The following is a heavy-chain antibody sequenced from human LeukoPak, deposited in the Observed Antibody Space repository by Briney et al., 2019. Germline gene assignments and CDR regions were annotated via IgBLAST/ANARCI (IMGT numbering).Heavy chain of an antibody. Sequence: PGGSLRLSCAASGFTSADYAMHWVRQAPGKGLEWVSLISGDGGTTYYADSVKGRFTISRDNSKNSLYLQMNSLRIEDTALYYCAKSSAAAYNWFDPWGQGTLVTVSS. CDR1: GFTSADYA. D-gene: IGHD6-13*01. J-gene: IGHJ5*02. V-gene: IGHV3-43*02. CDR3: AKSSAAAYNWFDP. CDR2: ISGDGGTT.